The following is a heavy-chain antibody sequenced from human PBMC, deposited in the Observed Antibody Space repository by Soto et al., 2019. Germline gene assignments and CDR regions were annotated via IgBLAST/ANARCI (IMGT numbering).Heavy chain of an antibody. CDR1: GYRFTSYW. CDR3: ARGLEGDMVRGVKVYYYYYGMDV. CDR2: IYPGDSDT. Sequence: GESLKISCKGSGYRFTSYWIGWVRPMPGKGLEWMGIIYPGDSDTRYSPSFQGQVTISADKSISTAYLQWSSLKATDTAMYYCARGLEGDMVRGVKVYYYYYGMDVWGQGTTVTVSS. D-gene: IGHD3-10*01. J-gene: IGHJ6*02. V-gene: IGHV5-51*01.